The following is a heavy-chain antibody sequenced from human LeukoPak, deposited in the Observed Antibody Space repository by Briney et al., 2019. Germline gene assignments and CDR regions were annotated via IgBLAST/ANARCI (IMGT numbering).Heavy chain of an antibody. CDR1: SGSISNYY. CDR2: IYYSGSA. Sequence: SEALSLTCTVSSGSISNYYWTWIRQPPGKALDWIGHIYYSGSANYNPSLKSRVTISVDTSKNQFSLRLSSVTAADTAVYYCASAVGVEGAYDYWGQGTLVTVSS. CDR3: ASAVGVEGAYDY. D-gene: IGHD2-21*01. V-gene: IGHV4-59*01. J-gene: IGHJ4*02.